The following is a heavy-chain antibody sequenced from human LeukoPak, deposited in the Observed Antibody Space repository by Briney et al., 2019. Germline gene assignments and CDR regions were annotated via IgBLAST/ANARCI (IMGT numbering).Heavy chain of an antibody. V-gene: IGHV1-2*04. J-gene: IGHJ6*02. CDR2: INPNSGGT. Sequence: GASVKVSCKTSGYTFTSYYMHWVRQAPGQGLEWMGWINPNSGGTNYAQKFQGWVTMTRDTSISTAYMELSRLRSDDTAVYYCARDRLYYGSGSYYDYYYYGMDVWGQGTTVTVSS. CDR1: GYTFTSYY. D-gene: IGHD3-10*01. CDR3: ARDRLYYGSGSYYDYYYYGMDV.